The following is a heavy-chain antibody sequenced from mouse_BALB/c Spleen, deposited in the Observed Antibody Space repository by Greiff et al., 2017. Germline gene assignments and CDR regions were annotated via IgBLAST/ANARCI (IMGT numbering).Heavy chain of an antibody. D-gene: IGHD1-1*01. J-gene: IGHJ2*01. CDR3: AIHSGYGSSPYYFDY. V-gene: IGHV5-6-2*01. CDR2: INSNGGST. CDR1: GFTFSSYY. Sequence: EVKLMESGGGLVKLGGSLKLSCAASGFTFSSYYMSWVRQTPEKRLELVAAINSNGGSTYYPDTVKGRFTISRDNAKNTLYLQMSSLKSEDTALFYCAIHSGYGSSPYYFDYWGQGTTLTVSS.